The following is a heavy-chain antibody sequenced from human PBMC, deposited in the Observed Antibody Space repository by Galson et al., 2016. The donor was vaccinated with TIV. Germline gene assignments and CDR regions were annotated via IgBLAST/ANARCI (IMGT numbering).Heavy chain of an antibody. V-gene: IGHV3-30*02. CDR3: AKAQEPNYSNALYGMDV. J-gene: IGHJ6*02. Sequence: SLRRSCATSGFSFRRYGMYWVRQAPGKGLDWVALIAYDGSVKYYADSVRGRFTISRDNSKNTLFLQMNSLRLEDSAVYYCAKAQEPNYSNALYGMDVWGQGTTVTVSS. CDR2: IAYDGSVK. D-gene: IGHD4-11*01. CDR1: GFSFRRYG.